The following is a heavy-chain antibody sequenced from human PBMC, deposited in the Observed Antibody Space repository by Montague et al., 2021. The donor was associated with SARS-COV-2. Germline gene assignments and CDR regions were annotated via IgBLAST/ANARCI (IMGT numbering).Heavy chain of an antibody. Sequence: SETLSLTCAVYGGSFSGYSWSWIRQPPGKGLEWIGQIYHSGSTNYNPCLKSRVTISVDTSKNQFSLKLSSVTAADTALYYCRVVPAGIPKGPNFYYMDVWGKGTTVTVSS. CDR1: GGSFSGYS. J-gene: IGHJ6*03. D-gene: IGHD2-2*02. V-gene: IGHV4-34*01. CDR2: IYHSGST. CDR3: RVVPAGIPKGPNFYYMDV.